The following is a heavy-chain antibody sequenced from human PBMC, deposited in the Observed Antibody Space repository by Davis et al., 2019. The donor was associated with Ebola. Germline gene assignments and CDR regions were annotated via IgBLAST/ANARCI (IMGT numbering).Heavy chain of an antibody. D-gene: IGHD1-26*01. Sequence: SVKVSCKASGGTFSSYAISWVRQAPGQGLEWMGGIIPIFGTANYAQKFQGRVTITADESTSTAYMELSSLRSEDTAVYYCARGVVGANWIYYGMDVWGQGTTVTVSS. CDR2: IIPIFGTA. CDR1: GGTFSSYA. V-gene: IGHV1-69*13. J-gene: IGHJ6*02. CDR3: ARGVVGANWIYYGMDV.